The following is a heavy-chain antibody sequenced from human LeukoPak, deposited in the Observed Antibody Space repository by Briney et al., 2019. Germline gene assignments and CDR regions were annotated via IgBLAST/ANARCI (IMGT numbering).Heavy chain of an antibody. CDR3: ASGFHQKGSPPPSQL. V-gene: IGHV1-69*01. J-gene: IGHJ4*02. D-gene: IGHD3-10*01. Sequence: GASVKVSCKASGGTFSSYAISWVRQAPGQGLEWMGGIIPIFGTANYAQKFQGRVTITADESTSTAYMELSSLRSEDTAVYYCASGFHQKGSPPPSQLWGQGTLVTVSS. CDR2: IIPIFGTA. CDR1: GGTFSSYA.